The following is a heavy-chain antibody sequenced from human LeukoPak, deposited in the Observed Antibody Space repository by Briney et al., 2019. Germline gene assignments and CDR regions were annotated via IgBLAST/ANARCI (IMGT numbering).Heavy chain of an antibody. V-gene: IGHV1-8*01. CDR2: MKPNSGNT. Sequence: ASVKVSCKASGYTFTSYDINWVRQATGQGLERMGWMKPNSGNTGYAQKFQGRVTMTRNTSINTAYMELSSLRSEDTALYYCASLSYDSSGYGSFDIWGQGTMVTVSS. CDR1: GYTFTSYD. D-gene: IGHD3-22*01. J-gene: IGHJ3*02. CDR3: ASLSYDSSGYGSFDI.